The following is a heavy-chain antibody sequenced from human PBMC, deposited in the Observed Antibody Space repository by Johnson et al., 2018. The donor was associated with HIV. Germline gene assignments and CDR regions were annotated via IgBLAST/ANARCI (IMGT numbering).Heavy chain of an antibody. V-gene: IGHV3-30*18. CDR3: AKDQWSSSWTNDAFDI. J-gene: IGHJ3*02. D-gene: IGHD6-13*01. CDR2: ISYDGSNQ. Sequence: QVQLVESGGGVVQPGRSLRVSCGASGFTFSSHDMHWVRQAPGKGLEWVAVISYDGSNQYCADSVKGRFTISRDNSNKTVYLQMNSLGPEDTAVYYCAKDQWSSSWTNDAFDIWGRGTVVTVTS. CDR1: GFTFSSHD.